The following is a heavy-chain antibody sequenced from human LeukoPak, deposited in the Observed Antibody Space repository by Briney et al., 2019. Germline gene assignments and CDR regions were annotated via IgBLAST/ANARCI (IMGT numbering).Heavy chain of an antibody. CDR3: ARESLGYCSGGSCSSHFDY. J-gene: IGHJ4*02. CDR2: VYYSGST. CDR1: GGSISSYY. Sequence: PSETLSLTCTVSGGSISSYYWSWIRQPPGEGLEWIGYVYYSGSTNYNPSLKSRVTISVDTSKNQFSLKLSSVTAADTAVYYCARESLGYCSGGSCSSHFDYWGQGTLVTVSS. V-gene: IGHV4-59*01. D-gene: IGHD2-15*01.